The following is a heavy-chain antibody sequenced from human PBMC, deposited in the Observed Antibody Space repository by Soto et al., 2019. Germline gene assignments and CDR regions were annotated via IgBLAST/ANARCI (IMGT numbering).Heavy chain of an antibody. CDR1: GGSFSGYY. V-gene: IGHV4-34*01. CDR2: INHSGST. Sequence: QVQLQQWGAGLLKPSETLSLTCAVYGGSFSGYYWSWIRQPPGKGLEWIGEINHSGSTNYNPSLKSRVTISVDTSKNQFSLKLSSVTAADTAVYYCARGRGSRVRWDYYYGMDVWGQGTTVTVSS. J-gene: IGHJ6*02. CDR3: ARGRGSRVRWDYYYGMDV. D-gene: IGHD3-10*01.